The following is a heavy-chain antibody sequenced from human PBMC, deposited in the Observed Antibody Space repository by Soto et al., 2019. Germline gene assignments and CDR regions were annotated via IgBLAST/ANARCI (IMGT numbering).Heavy chain of an antibody. D-gene: IGHD3-22*01. CDR2: ISSLSTYI. CDR3: ARDFPTDFSDSSEPADY. CDR1: GFTFSRYN. V-gene: IGHV3-21*01. Sequence: EIQLVESGGGLVKPGGSLRLSCASSGFTFSRYNMNWVRQTPGKGLEWVASISSLSTYIFYADSVKGRFTISRDNAKNSLYLQMNSLRADDTAVYYCARDFPTDFSDSSEPADYWGQGTLVTVSS. J-gene: IGHJ4*02.